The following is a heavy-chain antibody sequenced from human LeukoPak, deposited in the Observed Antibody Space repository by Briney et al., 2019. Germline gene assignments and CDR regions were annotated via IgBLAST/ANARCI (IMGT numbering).Heavy chain of an antibody. J-gene: IGHJ2*01. Sequence: GGSLRLSCAASGFTLSSYSMNWVRQAPGKGLEWVSYISSSGSHIYYADSVKGRFTITRDNAKNSLYLQMNSLRAEDTAVYYCARDMAIHSGYDPYWYFDLWGRGTLVTVSS. CDR1: GFTLSSYS. V-gene: IGHV3-21*01. D-gene: IGHD5-12*01. CDR2: ISSSGSHI. CDR3: ARDMAIHSGYDPYWYFDL.